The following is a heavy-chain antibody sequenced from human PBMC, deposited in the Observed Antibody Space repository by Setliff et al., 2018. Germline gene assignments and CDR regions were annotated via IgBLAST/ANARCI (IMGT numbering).Heavy chain of an antibody. CDR3: GRNVGSRSRGYNYYYYYMDV. J-gene: IGHJ6*03. CDR2: IYYSGST. D-gene: IGHD3-10*01. Sequence: SETLSLTCTVSGGSISSYYWSWIRQPPGKGLEWIGYIYYSGSTNYNPSLKSRVTISVDTSENQFSLKLNSVTAADTAVYYWGRNVGSRSRGYNYYYYYMDVWGKGTTVTVSS. CDR1: GGSISSYY. V-gene: IGHV4-59*08.